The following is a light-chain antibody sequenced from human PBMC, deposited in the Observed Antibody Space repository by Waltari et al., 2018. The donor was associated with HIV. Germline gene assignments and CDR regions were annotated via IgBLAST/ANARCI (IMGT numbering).Light chain of an antibody. CDR2: EVT. J-gene: IGLJ1*01. CDR1: RRDVGGYNY. CDR3: NSYAGSNNPYV. V-gene: IGLV2-8*01. Sequence: QSALTPPPSASGSPGQSVPISCTGTRRDVGGYNYVSWYQQYPGKAPKLMIYEVTKRPSGVPDRFSGSKSGNTASLTVSGLQAEDEADYYCNSYAGSNNPYVFGTGTKVTVL.